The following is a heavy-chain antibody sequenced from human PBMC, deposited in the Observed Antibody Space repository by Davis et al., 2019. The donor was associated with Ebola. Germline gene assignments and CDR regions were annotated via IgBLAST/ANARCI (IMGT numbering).Heavy chain of an antibody. Sequence: MPSETLSLTCAVSGGSISSGGYSWSWIRQPPGKGLEWIGEINHSGSTNYNPSLKSRVTISVDTSKNQFSLKLSSVTAADTAVYYCARNPWWRGTPFDYWGQGTLVTVSS. J-gene: IGHJ4*02. CDR3: ARNPWWRGTPFDY. V-gene: IGHV4-34*01. CDR1: GGSISSGGYS. D-gene: IGHD2-8*02. CDR2: INHSGST.